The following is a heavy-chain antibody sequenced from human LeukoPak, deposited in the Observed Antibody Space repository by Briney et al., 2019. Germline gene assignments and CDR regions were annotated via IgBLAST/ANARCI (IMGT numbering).Heavy chain of an antibody. CDR1: GFTFSSNY. CDR2: IYSGGST. Sequence: GGSLRLSCAASGFTFSSNYMSWVRQAPGKGLEWVSVIYSGGSTYYADSVKGRFTISRDNSKNTLYLQMNSLRAEDTAVYYCARGIAAAGEFDYWGQGTLVTVSS. CDR3: ARGIAAAGEFDY. V-gene: IGHV3-53*01. D-gene: IGHD6-13*01. J-gene: IGHJ4*02.